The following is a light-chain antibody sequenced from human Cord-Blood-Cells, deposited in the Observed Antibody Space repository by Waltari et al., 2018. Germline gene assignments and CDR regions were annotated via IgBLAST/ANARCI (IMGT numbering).Light chain of an antibody. J-gene: IGKJ2*01. V-gene: IGKV1-39*01. Sequence: DIQMTQSPSSLSASVGDRVTITCRSSQSISSYLNWYHQKPGKAPKLLIYAASSLQSGVPSRVSGSGSGTDFTHNFSRWQPEDFATYYCQQSYSTPDTFGQGTKLAIK. CDR2: AAS. CDR1: QSISSY. CDR3: QQSYSTPDT.